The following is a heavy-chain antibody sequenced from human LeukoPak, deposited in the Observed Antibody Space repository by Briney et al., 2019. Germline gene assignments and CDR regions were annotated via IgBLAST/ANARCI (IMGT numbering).Heavy chain of an antibody. V-gene: IGHV4-59*08. CDR1: GGSISSYY. J-gene: IGHJ4*02. D-gene: IGHD6-13*01. CDR2: IYYSGST. CDR3: ARHGIFSSSWYGAPSSGVDY. Sequence: ASETLSLTCTVSGGSISSYYWSWIRQPPGKGLEWIGYIYYSGSTNYNPSLKSRVTISVDTSKNQFSLKLSSVTAADTAVYYCARHGIFSSSWYGAPSSGVDYWGQGTLVTVSS.